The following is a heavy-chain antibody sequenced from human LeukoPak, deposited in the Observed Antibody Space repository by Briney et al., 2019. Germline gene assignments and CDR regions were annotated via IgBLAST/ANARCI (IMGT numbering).Heavy chain of an antibody. Sequence: ASAKVSCKAPGYTFTSYDINWVRQATGQGLEWMGWMNPNSGNTGYAQKFQGRVTITRNTSISTAYMELGSLKASDTAMYYCATLNYYDSSGYYFLGAFDIWGQGTMVTVSS. CDR1: GYTFTSYD. V-gene: IGHV1-8*03. J-gene: IGHJ3*02. D-gene: IGHD3-22*01. CDR3: ATLNYYDSSGYYFLGAFDI. CDR2: MNPNSGNT.